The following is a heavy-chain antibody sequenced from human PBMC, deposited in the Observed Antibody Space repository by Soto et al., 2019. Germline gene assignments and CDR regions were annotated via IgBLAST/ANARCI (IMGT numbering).Heavy chain of an antibody. V-gene: IGHV3-33*01. CDR3: ARDAWDCISTSCYPDPPYFDY. CDR2: IWYDGSNK. D-gene: IGHD2-2*01. Sequence: PGGSMRLSSAASGFTFSSYGMHWVRPAHGKGLEWVAVIWYDGSNKYYADSVKGRFTISRDNSKNTLYLQMNSLRAEDTAVYYCARDAWDCISTSCYPDPPYFDYWGQGTLVTVSS. CDR1: GFTFSSYG. J-gene: IGHJ4*02.